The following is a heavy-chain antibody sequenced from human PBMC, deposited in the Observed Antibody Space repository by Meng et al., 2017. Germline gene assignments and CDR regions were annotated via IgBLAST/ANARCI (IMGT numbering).Heavy chain of an antibody. D-gene: IGHD4-17*01. Sequence: GESLKIPCAASGFTFSDYYMSWIRQAPGKGLEWVSNISSRGSTIYYADPVKGRFTISRDNAKNSLYLQMNSLRAEDTAVYYCARDYTVTKAGNYGMDVWGQGTTVTVSS. J-gene: IGHJ6*02. CDR3: ARDYTVTKAGNYGMDV. V-gene: IGHV3-11*01. CDR2: ISSRGSTI. CDR1: GFTFSDYY.